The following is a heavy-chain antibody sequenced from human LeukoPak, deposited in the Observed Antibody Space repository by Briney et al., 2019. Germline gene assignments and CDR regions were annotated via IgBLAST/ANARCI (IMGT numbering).Heavy chain of an antibody. CDR3: ARGGPMMDFDI. D-gene: IGHD3-22*01. CDR1: GGSISSGGYY. J-gene: IGHJ3*02. V-gene: IGHV4-30-2*01. CDR2: IYHSGST. Sequence: SETLSLTCTVSGGSISSGGYYWSWIRQPPGKGLEWIGYIYHSGSTYYNPSLKSRVTISVDRSKNQFSLKLSSVTAADTAVYYCARGGPMMDFDIWGQGTMVTVSS.